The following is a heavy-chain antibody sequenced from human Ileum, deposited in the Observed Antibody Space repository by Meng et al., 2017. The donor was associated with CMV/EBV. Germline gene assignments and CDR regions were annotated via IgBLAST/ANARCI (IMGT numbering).Heavy chain of an antibody. V-gene: IGHV1-18*01. CDR3: ATDGEKLIPTRY. CDR1: ESTLTTHG. J-gene: IGHJ4*02. D-gene: IGHD3-16*01. CDR2: VSPFSGNT. Sequence: IHLVQLGAEVKKPGASVKVSCKASESTLTTHGITWVRQAPGQGLEWMGWVSPFSGNTNYAQKLQGRVTMTTDTSTNTAYMELRSLRSDDTAMYYCATDGEKLIPTRYWGQGTLVTVSS.